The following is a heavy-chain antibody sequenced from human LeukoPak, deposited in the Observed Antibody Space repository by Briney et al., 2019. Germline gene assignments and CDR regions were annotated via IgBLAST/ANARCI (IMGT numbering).Heavy chain of an antibody. Sequence: GGSLRLSCAASGFTFSSYGMHWVRQAPGKGLEWVAVISYDGSNKYYADSVKGRFTISRDNSKNTLYLQMNSLRAEDTAVYYCAKRGGDPIRNYYDSSGYPTALDYWGQGTLVTVSS. CDR2: ISYDGSNK. CDR3: AKRGGDPIRNYYDSSGYPTALDY. D-gene: IGHD3-22*01. V-gene: IGHV3-30*18. J-gene: IGHJ4*02. CDR1: GFTFSSYG.